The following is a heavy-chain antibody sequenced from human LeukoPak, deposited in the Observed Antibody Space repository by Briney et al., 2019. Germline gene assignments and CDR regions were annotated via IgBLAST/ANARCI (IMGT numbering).Heavy chain of an antibody. Sequence: GGSLRLSCAASGFTFSTHAMTWVRQTPGKGLEWVSSIGGSGGGTYYADSVKGRFTISRDDAKNSLYLQINSLRAEDTALYYCAKEGPSSSGYQPLDSWGRGTLVTVSS. CDR2: IGGSGGGT. D-gene: IGHD3-22*01. CDR1: GFTFSTHA. V-gene: IGHV3-23*01. J-gene: IGHJ4*02. CDR3: AKEGPSSSGYQPLDS.